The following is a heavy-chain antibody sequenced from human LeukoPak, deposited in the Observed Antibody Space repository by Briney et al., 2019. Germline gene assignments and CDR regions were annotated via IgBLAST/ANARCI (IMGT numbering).Heavy chain of an antibody. CDR1: GGSISSSSYY. D-gene: IGHD5-24*01. V-gene: IGHV4-39*07. Sequence: PSETLSLTCTVSGGSISSSSYYWGWIRQPPGKGLEWIGSIYYSGSTYYNPSLKSRVTISVDTSKNQFSLKLSSVTAADTAVYYCARDWGMATINSFDYWGQGTLVTVSS. CDR3: ARDWGMATINSFDY. J-gene: IGHJ4*02. CDR2: IYYSGST.